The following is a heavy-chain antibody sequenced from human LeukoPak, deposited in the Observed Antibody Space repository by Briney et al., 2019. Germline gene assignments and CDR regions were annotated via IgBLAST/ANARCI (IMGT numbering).Heavy chain of an antibody. CDR3: ARYGLALDY. CDR2: ISTNGGNT. CDR1: GFTFSDYA. D-gene: IGHD3-10*01. V-gene: IGHV3-64*01. J-gene: IGHJ4*02. Sequence: GGSLRLSCAAPGFTFSDYAMHWVRQAPGKGLEYVSAISTNGGNTDYANSVKGRFTISRDNSKNTLYLQMGSLRAEDMAVYYCARYGLALDYWGQGTLVTVSS.